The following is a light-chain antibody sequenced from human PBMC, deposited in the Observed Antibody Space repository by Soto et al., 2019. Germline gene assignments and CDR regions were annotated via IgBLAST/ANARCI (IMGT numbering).Light chain of an antibody. CDR1: QRVSSN. CDR2: RAS. Sequence: EVVMTQSPATLSVSPGERATLSCRARQRVSSNLAWYQQKVGQAPRLLIYRASTRATGIPARFSGSGSGTEFTLTISSLQSEDFAVYYCQQHNNWPLTFGGGTKVEIK. V-gene: IGKV3-15*01. CDR3: QQHNNWPLT. J-gene: IGKJ4*01.